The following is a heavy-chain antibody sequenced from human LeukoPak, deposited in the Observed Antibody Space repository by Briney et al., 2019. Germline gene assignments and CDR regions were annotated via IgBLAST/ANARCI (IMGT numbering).Heavy chain of an antibody. CDR3: ARDRSSIAAVGYFDY. D-gene: IGHD6-6*01. CDR1: GFTFSSYA. J-gene: IGHJ4*02. Sequence: GGSLRLSCAASGFTFSSYAMSWVRQAPGKGLEWVSTISNSGGHTYYADSVKGRFTISRDNSKNTLYLQMNSLRAEDTAVYYCARDRSSIAAVGYFDYWGQGTLVTVSP. V-gene: IGHV3-23*01. CDR2: ISNSGGHT.